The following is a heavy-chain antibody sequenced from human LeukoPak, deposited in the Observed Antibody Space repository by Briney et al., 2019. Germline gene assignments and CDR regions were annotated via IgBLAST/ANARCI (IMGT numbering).Heavy chain of an antibody. J-gene: IGHJ6*02. CDR1: GYTFTSYG. D-gene: IGHD3-22*01. Sequence: ASVKVSCKASGYTFTSYGISWVRQAPGQGLEWMGWISAYNGNTNYAQKLQARVTMTTDTSTSTAYMELRSLRSDDTAVYYCARVVHSITTIVPYGMDVWGQGTTVTVS. CDR2: ISAYNGNT. CDR3: ARVVHSITTIVPYGMDV. V-gene: IGHV1-18*01.